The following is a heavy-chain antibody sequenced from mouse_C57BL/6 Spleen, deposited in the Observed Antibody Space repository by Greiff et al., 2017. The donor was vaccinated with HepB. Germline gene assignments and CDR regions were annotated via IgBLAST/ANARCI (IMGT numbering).Heavy chain of an antibody. D-gene: IGHD4-1*01. CDR3: ARSGFNWDWFAY. CDR2: INPSNGGT. J-gene: IGHJ3*01. V-gene: IGHV1-53*01. Sequence: QVQLQQSGTELVKPGASVKLSCKASGYTFTSYWMHWVKQRPGQGLEWIGNINPSNGGTNYNEKFKSKATLTVDKSSSTAYMQLSSLTSEDSAVYYCARSGFNWDWFAYWGQGTLVTVSA. CDR1: GYTFTSYW.